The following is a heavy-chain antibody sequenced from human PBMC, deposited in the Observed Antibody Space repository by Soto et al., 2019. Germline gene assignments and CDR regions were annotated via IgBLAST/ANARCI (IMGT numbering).Heavy chain of an antibody. D-gene: IGHD5-18*01. Sequence: QVQLVQSGAEVKKPGSSVKVSCKASGGTFSSYAISWVRQAPGQGLEWMGGIIPIFGTANYAQKFQGRVTITADESTSTAYMELSSLRSEDTAVYYCARVSGGMKGYSYGYGYFDLWGRGTLVTVSS. CDR2: IIPIFGTA. J-gene: IGHJ2*01. CDR3: ARVSGGMKGYSYGYGYFDL. CDR1: GGTFSSYA. V-gene: IGHV1-69*01.